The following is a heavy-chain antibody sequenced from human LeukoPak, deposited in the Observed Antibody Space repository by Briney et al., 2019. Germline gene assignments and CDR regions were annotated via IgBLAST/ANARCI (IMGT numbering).Heavy chain of an antibody. CDR3: ARCDSDGYSCLY. V-gene: IGHV3-11*01. CDR1: GFTFSDYY. J-gene: IGHJ4*02. Sequence: GALRLSCAASGFTFSDYYMSWIRQAPGKELEWVSYISSSGSTIYYADSVKGRFTISRDNAKNSLYLQMNSLRAEDTAVYYCARCDSDGYSCLYWGQGTLVTVSS. D-gene: IGHD5-24*01. CDR2: ISSSGSTI.